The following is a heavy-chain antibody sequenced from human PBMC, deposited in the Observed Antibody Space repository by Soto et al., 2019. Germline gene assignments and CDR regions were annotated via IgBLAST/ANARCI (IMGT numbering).Heavy chain of an antibody. V-gene: IGHV3-30-3*01. J-gene: IGHJ4*02. D-gene: IGHD5-18*01. CDR3: ARMVLEYSYGYWGFDY. Sequence: PGGSLRLSCAASGFTFSSYAMHWVRQAPGKGLEWVAVISYDGSNKYYADSVKGRFTISRDNSKNTLYLQMNSLRAEDTAVYYCARMVLEYSYGYWGFDYWGQGTLVTVSS. CDR1: GFTFSSYA. CDR2: ISYDGSNK.